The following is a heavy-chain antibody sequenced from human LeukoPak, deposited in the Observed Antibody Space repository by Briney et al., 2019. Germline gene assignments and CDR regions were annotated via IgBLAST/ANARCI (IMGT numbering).Heavy chain of an antibody. D-gene: IGHD1-26*01. CDR3: ARVIVVFGIYYFDY. Sequence: SVKVCCKASGGTFSSYAISWVRQAPGQGLEWMGGIIPIFGTANYAQTFQGRVTITADESTSTAYMELSSLRSEDTAVYDCARVIVVFGIYYFDYWGQGTLVTVSS. CDR2: IIPIFGTA. J-gene: IGHJ4*02. V-gene: IGHV1-69*01. CDR1: GGTFSSYA.